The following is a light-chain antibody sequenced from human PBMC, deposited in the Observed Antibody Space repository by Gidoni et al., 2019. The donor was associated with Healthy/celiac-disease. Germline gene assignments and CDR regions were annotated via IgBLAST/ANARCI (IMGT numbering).Light chain of an antibody. CDR1: QSISSY. V-gene: IGKV1-39*01. CDR3: QQSYSTPRT. Sequence: DIQMTQSPSSLSASVGARVTITCRARQSISSYLNWYQQKPGKAPKLLIYAASSLQSGVPSRFSGSGSGTDFTLSSSSLQPEDFATYYCQQSYSTPRTFGQGTKVEIK. CDR2: AAS. J-gene: IGKJ1*01.